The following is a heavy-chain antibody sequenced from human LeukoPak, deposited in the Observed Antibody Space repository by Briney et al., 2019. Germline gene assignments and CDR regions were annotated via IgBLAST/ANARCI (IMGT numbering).Heavy chain of an antibody. V-gene: IGHV4-4*02. J-gene: IGHJ4*02. Sequence: PSETLSLTCGVSGGSISSTNWWSWVRQPPGQGLEWIGEISLSGVTNYNPSLKSRVTMSLDRSKNHLSLTLTSVTAADTAVYYCSRESGAFSPFGYWGQGTPVTVSS. CDR3: SRESGAFSPFGY. CDR1: GGSISSTNW. D-gene: IGHD1-26*01. CDR2: ISLSGVT.